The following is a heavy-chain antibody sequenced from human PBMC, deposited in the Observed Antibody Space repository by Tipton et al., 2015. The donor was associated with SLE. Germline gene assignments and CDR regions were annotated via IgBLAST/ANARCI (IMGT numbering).Heavy chain of an antibody. CDR1: GGSISSSSYY. V-gene: IGHV4-39*01. CDR2: IFYSGSS. D-gene: IGHD2-15*01. CDR3: ARQVTNRWHVVWFDP. Sequence: TLSLTCTVSGGSISSSSYYWGWIRQPPGKGLEWIGSIFYSGSSYYNPSLKSRVTIYVDTSKNQFSLKLSSVTAAETAVYYCARQVTNRWHVVWFDPWGQGTLVTVSS. J-gene: IGHJ5*02.